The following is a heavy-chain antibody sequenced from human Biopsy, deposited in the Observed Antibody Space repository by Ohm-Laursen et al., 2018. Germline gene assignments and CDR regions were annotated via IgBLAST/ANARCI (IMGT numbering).Heavy chain of an antibody. D-gene: IGHD1-26*01. J-gene: IGHJ4*02. CDR3: ARDALGGGSYRFFY. CDR1: GGTFSASA. V-gene: IGHV1-69*13. CDR2: IIPIFGTA. Sequence: SVKVSCKVIGGTFSASAISWVRQAPGQGLEWMGGIIPIFGTANYAQKFQGRVTITADESTSTAYMELSSLRSDDTAVYYCARDALGGGSYRFFYWGQGSLVTVSS.